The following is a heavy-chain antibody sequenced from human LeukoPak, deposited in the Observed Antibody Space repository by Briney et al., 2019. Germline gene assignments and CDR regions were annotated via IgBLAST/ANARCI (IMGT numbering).Heavy chain of an antibody. CDR1: GYALTELS. D-gene: IGHD2-21*02. CDR3: ATLVTATEYFQH. J-gene: IGHJ1*01. V-gene: IGHV1-24*01. Sequence: ASVKVSCKVSGYALTELSMHWVRQAPGKGLEWMGGFDPEDGETIYAQKFQGRGTMTEDTSTDTAYMELSSLRSEDTAVYYCATLVTATEYFQHWGQGTLVTVSS. CDR2: FDPEDGET.